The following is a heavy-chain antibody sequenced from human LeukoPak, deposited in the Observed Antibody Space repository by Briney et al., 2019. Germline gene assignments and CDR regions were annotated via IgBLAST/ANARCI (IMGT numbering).Heavy chain of an antibody. CDR1: GFTFGSYS. CDR2: ISSSSSTI. D-gene: IGHD5-12*01. J-gene: IGHJ4*02. V-gene: IGHV3-48*01. CDR3: ARDKRGYSGYEGLDY. Sequence: SGGSLRLSCAASGFTFGSYSMNWVRQAPGKGLEWVSYISSSSSTIYYADSVKGRFTISRDNAKNSLYLQMNSLRAEDTAVYYCARDKRGYSGYEGLDYWGQGTLVTVSS.